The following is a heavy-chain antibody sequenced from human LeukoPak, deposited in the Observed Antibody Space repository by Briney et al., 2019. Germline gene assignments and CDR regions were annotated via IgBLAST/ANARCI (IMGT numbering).Heavy chain of an antibody. J-gene: IGHJ4*02. CDR3: ARELRRGGKQLGDYFDY. D-gene: IGHD1-1*01. Sequence: ASVKVSCKASGYTFTSNYLHWARQAPGQGPQWIGRINPSDGSTRYAQKFQGRVTMTRDTSTSTVYMELSSLRSEDTAVFFCARELRRGGKQLGDYFDYWGQGTLVTVSS. V-gene: IGHV1-46*01. CDR1: GYTFTSNY. CDR2: INPSDGST.